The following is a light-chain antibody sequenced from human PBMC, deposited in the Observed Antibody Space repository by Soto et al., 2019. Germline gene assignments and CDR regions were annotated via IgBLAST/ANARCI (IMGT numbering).Light chain of an antibody. CDR2: GSS. J-gene: IGKJ4*01. CDR1: QMVSNN. CDR3: QQYDSWPLT. Sequence: EIVMTQSPATLSVSPGERATLSCRASQMVSNNLAWYQQKPGQAPRLLIYGSSTRVTDIPAKFSGSGSETEFSLTISSLQSEDFALYYCQQYDSWPLTFGGGTKVEI. V-gene: IGKV3-15*01.